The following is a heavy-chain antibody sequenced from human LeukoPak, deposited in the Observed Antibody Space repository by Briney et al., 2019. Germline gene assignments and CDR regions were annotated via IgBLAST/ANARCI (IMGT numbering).Heavy chain of an antibody. CDR1: GGSINSYY. V-gene: IGHV4-4*07. CDR2: ISPSGST. D-gene: IGHD2-2*01. Sequence: SETLSLTCTVSGGSINSYYWSYIRQPAGKGLEWIGRISPSGSTNYNPSLTSRVTISVDTSKNQFSLKLSFVTAADTAVYYCARVSYQEGVDYWGQGTLVTVSS. CDR3: ARVSYQEGVDY. J-gene: IGHJ4*02.